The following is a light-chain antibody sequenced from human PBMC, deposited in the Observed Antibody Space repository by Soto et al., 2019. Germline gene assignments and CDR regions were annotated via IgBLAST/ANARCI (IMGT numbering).Light chain of an antibody. J-gene: IGKJ5*01. CDR1: QSVSNS. CDR3: QQYNNWPPIT. CDR2: DAS. Sequence: EIVLTQSPATLSLSPGERVTLSCRASQSVSNSLAWYQQKPCQAPRLIIYDASTRATGIPARFSGSGSGTEFTPTISSLQSEDFAVYYCQQYNNWPPITFGQGTRLEIK. V-gene: IGKV3-15*01.